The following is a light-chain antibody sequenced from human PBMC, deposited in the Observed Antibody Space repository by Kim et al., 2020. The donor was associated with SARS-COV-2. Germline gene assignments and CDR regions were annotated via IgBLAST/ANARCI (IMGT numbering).Light chain of an antibody. CDR1: SLRSYY. CDR2: GKN. J-gene: IGLJ3*02. Sequence: SSELTQDPAVSVDLGQTVRITCQGDSLRSYYASWYQQKPGQAPVLVFYGKNNRPSGIPDRFSGSYSGNTASLTITAAQAEDEADYYCNSRESSANHWMFGGGPQLTV. CDR3: NSRESSANHWM. V-gene: IGLV3-19*01.